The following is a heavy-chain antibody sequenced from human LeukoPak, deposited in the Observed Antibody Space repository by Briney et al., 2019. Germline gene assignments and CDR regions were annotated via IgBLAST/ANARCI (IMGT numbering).Heavy chain of an antibody. D-gene: IGHD3-10*01. V-gene: IGHV3-23*01. CDR1: GFTFSNYG. Sequence: GGSLRLSCAASGFTFSNYGMSWVRQGPGKGLEWVAGISGSGYTTSYADSVKGRFTLSRDNAKNTLYLQMNSLRAEDTAVYYCARDQGMIRGTKDYWGQGTLVTVSS. CDR2: ISGSGYTT. CDR3: ARDQGMIRGTKDY. J-gene: IGHJ4*02.